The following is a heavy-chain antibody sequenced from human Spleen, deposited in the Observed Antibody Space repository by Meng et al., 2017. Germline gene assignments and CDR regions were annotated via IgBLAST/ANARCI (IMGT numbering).Heavy chain of an antibody. CDR3: AREGVDAFDI. Sequence: SLKISCAASGFTFDDYAMHWVRQAPGKGLEWVSGISWNSGSIGYADSVKGRFTISRDNAKNSLYLQMNSLRAEDTAVYYCAREGVDAFDIWGQGTMVTVSS. J-gene: IGHJ3*02. CDR2: ISWNSGSI. CDR1: GFTFDDYA. V-gene: IGHV3-9*01.